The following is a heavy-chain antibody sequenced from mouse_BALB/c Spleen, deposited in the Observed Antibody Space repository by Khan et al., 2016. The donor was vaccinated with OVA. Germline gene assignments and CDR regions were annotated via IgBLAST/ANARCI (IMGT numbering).Heavy chain of an antibody. CDR1: GYTFTDHA. Sequence: QVQLQQSDSELVKPGASVKISCKASGYTFTDHAFHWVKQKPEQGLEWIGYISPGNGDIKYNEKSKGKATLTADKSSSTALMQPNSLTSEDSAVYFCEREYPRYFDYWGQGTTLTVSS. CDR2: ISPGNGDI. V-gene: IGHV1S53*02. CDR3: EREYPRYFDY. J-gene: IGHJ2*01.